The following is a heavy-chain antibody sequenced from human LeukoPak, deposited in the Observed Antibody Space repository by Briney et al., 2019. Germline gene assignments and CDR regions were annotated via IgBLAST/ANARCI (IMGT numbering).Heavy chain of an antibody. CDR3: ARDIAAAVDC. Sequence: GGSLRLXCAASGFTFSSYSMNWVRQAPGKGLEWVSSISSSSSYIYYADSVKGRFTISRDNAKNSLYLQMNSLRAEDTAVYYCARDIAAAVDCWGQGTLVTVSS. CDR2: ISSSSSYI. CDR1: GFTFSSYS. J-gene: IGHJ4*02. D-gene: IGHD6-13*01. V-gene: IGHV3-21*01.